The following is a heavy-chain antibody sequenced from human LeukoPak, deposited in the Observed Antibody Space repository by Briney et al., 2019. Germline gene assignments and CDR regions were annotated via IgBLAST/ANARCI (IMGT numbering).Heavy chain of an antibody. CDR2: ISGSGGST. CDR1: GFTFSSYA. CDR3: AKDINWNDGFDY. D-gene: IGHD1-1*01. V-gene: IGHV3-23*01. Sequence: GGSLRLSCAASGFTFSSYAMSSVRQAPGKGLEWVSAISGSGGSTYYADSVKGRFTITRDNSKNTLYLQMNSLRAEDTAVYYCAKDINWNDGFDYWGQGTLVTVPS. J-gene: IGHJ4*02.